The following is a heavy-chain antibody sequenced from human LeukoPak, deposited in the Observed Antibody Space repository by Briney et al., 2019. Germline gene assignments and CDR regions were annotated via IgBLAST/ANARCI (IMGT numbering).Heavy chain of an antibody. Sequence: SETLSLTCSVSGGSINSYWWTWVRQPDGKGLEFIGRIYTTGRTNYNPSLKSRVSMSVDTSKNKFSLELRSVSAADTAVYFCARGGYTISSYIFDYWGQGALVTVSS. V-gene: IGHV4-4*07. CDR2: IYTTGRT. CDR3: ARGGYTISSYIFDY. J-gene: IGHJ4*02. CDR1: GGSINSYW. D-gene: IGHD3-16*02.